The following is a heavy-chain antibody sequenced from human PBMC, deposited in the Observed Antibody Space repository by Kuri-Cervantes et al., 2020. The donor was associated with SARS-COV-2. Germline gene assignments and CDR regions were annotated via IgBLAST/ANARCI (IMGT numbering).Heavy chain of an antibody. CDR3: AVAYCSEENCPP. CDR1: GGTFRSYA. CDR2: IIPRFDTA. Sequence: SVTVSCKASGGTFRSYAIAWVRQAPGLGLQWMGTIIPRFDTANYAQNFQGRVTITADKSTGTDYMEMNSLTSEDTAVYYCAVAYCSEENCPPWGPGALVTVSS. V-gene: IGHV1-69*06. J-gene: IGHJ5*02. D-gene: IGHD2-15*01.